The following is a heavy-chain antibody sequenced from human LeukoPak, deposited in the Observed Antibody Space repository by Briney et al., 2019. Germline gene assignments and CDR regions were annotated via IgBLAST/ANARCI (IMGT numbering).Heavy chain of an antibody. D-gene: IGHD1-26*01. CDR3: ARDRSYGYNWFDP. J-gene: IGHJ5*02. V-gene: IGHV3-33*01. Sequence: GRSLRLSCAASGFTFSSYGMHWVRQAPGKGLEWVAVIWYDGSNKYYADSVKGRFTISRDNSKNTLYLQMNSLRAEDTAVYYCARDRSYGYNWFDPWGQGTLVTVSS. CDR2: IWYDGSNK. CDR1: GFTFSSYG.